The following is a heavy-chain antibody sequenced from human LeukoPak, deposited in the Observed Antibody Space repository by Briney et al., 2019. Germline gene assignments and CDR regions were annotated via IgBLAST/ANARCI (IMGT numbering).Heavy chain of an antibody. D-gene: IGHD6-13*01. CDR2: ISAYNGNT. V-gene: IGHV1-18*04. J-gene: IGHJ5*02. Sequence: ASVKVSCKASGYTFTGYYMHWVRQAPGQGLEWMGWISAYNGNTNYAQKFQGRVTITADESTSTAYMELSSLRSEDTAVYYCARSIAAAGALYNWFDPWGQGTLVTVSS. CDR1: GYTFTGYY. CDR3: ARSIAAAGALYNWFDP.